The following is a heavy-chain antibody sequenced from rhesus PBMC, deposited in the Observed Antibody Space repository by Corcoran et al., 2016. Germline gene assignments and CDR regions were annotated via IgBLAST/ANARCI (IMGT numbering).Heavy chain of an antibody. CDR3: ARVSVDYDSGSRSLNRFDV. V-gene: IGHV4-106*01. CDR2: IYGSGCST. D-gene: IGHD3-28*01. Sequence: QVQLQGSGPGRVKPSETLSRTCDVSGGSISDSYFCNWLRQPPGTGMAGFGYIYGSGCSTYYNPTLKSRVTISTYASKIQFSLNLTSVTAADTAVYYCARVSVDYDSGSRSLNRFDVWGPAVLVTVSS. J-gene: IGHJ5-1*01. CDR1: GGSISDSYF.